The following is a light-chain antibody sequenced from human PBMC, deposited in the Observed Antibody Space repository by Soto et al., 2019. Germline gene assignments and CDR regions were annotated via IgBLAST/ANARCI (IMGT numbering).Light chain of an antibody. CDR2: EVS. CDR3: DSYTSSTSRPYV. V-gene: IGLV2-14*01. CDR1: TNDVGGYNY. J-gene: IGLJ1*01. Sequence: QSVLTQPASVSGSPGQSITISCTETTNDVGGYNYVSWYQQHPGKAPKLLIFEVSSRPSGVSNRFSGSKSGNTASLTISALQAEDEADYFCDSYTSSTSRPYVFGTGTKVTVL.